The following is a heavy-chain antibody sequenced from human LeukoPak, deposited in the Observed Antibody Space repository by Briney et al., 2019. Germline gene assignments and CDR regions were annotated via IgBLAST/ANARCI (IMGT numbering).Heavy chain of an antibody. D-gene: IGHD2-2*03. CDR3: ATFVGIVSGTYTVPGGLLV. CDR2: IKHDRTEK. Sequence: GGSLRLSCVASEFSPTNFWMTWVRRAPGRGLEWVANIKHDRTEKFYVDSVKGRFTISRDNAKNSLYLQMNSLRAEDTAVYYCATFVGIVSGTYTVPGGLLVWGKGTTVTVSS. J-gene: IGHJ6*04. CDR1: EFSPTNFW. V-gene: IGHV3-7*01.